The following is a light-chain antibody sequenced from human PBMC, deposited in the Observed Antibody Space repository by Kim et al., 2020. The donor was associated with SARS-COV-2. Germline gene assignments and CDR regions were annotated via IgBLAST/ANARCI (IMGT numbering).Light chain of an antibody. CDR1: SSDVGGYND. CDR2: DVS. V-gene: IGLV2-14*03. Sequence: GQSITISCTGTSSDVGGYNDVSWYQQHPGKAPKLMIYDVSNRPSGVSNRFSGSKSGNTASLTISGLQAEDEADYYCSSYTSSSSWVFGGGTQLTVL. J-gene: IGLJ3*02. CDR3: SSYTSSSSWV.